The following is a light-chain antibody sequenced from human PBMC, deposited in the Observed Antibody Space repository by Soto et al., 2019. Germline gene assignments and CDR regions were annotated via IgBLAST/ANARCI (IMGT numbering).Light chain of an antibody. Sequence: QSVLTQPPSVSAAPGQKVTIFCSGSSSNIGGNSVSWYQQLPGTAPKLLIYDDNKRPSGIPDRFSGSKSGTSATLGITGFQTGDEADYYCGSWDSSLSAYVFGTGTKVT. CDR3: GSWDSSLSAYV. CDR2: DDN. CDR1: SSNIGGNS. J-gene: IGLJ1*01. V-gene: IGLV1-51*01.